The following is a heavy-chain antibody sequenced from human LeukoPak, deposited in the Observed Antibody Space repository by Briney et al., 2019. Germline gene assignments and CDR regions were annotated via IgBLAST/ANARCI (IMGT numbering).Heavy chain of an antibody. V-gene: IGHV3-30*02. Sequence: PGGPLRLSCAASGFIFSSYGMHWVRQPPGKGLEWVAFIRHDGSYKYYADSVKGRFTISRDNSKNTLYLQMNSLRAEDTSVYYCAKDSDCPSAGCYDYYYYYMDVWGKGTTVTVSS. D-gene: IGHD2-2*01. CDR2: IRHDGSYK. J-gene: IGHJ6*03. CDR3: AKDSDCPSAGCYDYYYYYMDV. CDR1: GFIFSSYG.